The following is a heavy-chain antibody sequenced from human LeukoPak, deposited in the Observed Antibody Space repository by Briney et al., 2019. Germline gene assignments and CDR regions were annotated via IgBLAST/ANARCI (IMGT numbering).Heavy chain of an antibody. V-gene: IGHV3-23*01. CDR2: IRADAVTT. Sequence: GGSLRLSCATSGFIFSHHGMNWVRQAPGKGLEWVSGIRADAVTTYYADSVKGRFTISRDNAKNTLYLQMNSLRAEDTAIYYCARDFAYCRGDCWWGQGTLVTVSS. CDR1: GFIFSHHG. J-gene: IGHJ4*02. D-gene: IGHD2-21*02. CDR3: ARDFAYCRGDCW.